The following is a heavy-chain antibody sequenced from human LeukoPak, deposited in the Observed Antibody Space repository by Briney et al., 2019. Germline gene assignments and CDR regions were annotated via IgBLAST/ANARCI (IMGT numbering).Heavy chain of an antibody. CDR3: ARRVDYYYYMDV. Sequence: ASVKVSCKASGGTFSSYAISWVRQAPGQGLEWMGWINPNSGGTNYAQKFQGRVTMTRDTSISTAYMELSRLRSDDTAVYYCARRVDYYYYMDVWGKGTTVTVSS. V-gene: IGHV1-2*02. CDR2: INPNSGGT. J-gene: IGHJ6*03. CDR1: GGTFSSYA. D-gene: IGHD2-15*01.